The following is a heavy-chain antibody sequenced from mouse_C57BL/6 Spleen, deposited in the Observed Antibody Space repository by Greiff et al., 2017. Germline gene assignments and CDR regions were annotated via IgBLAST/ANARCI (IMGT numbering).Heavy chain of an antibody. Sequence: QVQLQQPGAELVRPGTSVKLSCKASGYTFTSYWMHWVKQRPGQGLEWIGVIDPSDSYTNYNQKFKGKATLTVDTSSSTAYMQLSSLTSEDSAVYYCARGYGYDVGNYFDYWGQCTTLTVSS. CDR1: GYTFTSYW. CDR3: ARGYGYDVGNYFDY. J-gene: IGHJ2*01. D-gene: IGHD2-2*01. CDR2: IDPSDSYT. V-gene: IGHV1-59*01.